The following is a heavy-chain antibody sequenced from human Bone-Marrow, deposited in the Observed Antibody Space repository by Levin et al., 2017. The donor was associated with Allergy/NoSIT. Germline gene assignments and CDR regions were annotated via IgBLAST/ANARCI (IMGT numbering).Heavy chain of an antibody. CDR2: ISYDGSNK. CDR3: ARDQLVPALNWFDP. V-gene: IGHV3-30-3*01. CDR1: GFTFSSYA. Sequence: RGESLKISCAASGFTFSSYAMHWVRQAPGKGLEWVAVISYDGSNKYYADSVKGRFTISRDNSKNTLYLQMNSLRAEDTAVYYCARDQLVPALNWFDPWGQGTLVTVSS. D-gene: IGHD2-2*01. J-gene: IGHJ5*02.